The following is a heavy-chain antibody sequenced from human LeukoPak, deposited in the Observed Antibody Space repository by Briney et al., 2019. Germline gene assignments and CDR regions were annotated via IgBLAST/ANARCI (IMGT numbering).Heavy chain of an antibody. CDR3: ARVGNKLFQQSYYYYYMDV. V-gene: IGHV3-30*01. J-gene: IGHJ6*03. CDR2: ISYDGTNK. Sequence: GGSLSLSCAASGFTFRSYAMHWVRQGPGKGQEWVAVISYDGTNKYYADSAKGRFTISRDNSKNTLYLQMNSLRAEETAVYYCARVGNKLFQQSYYYYYMDVWGKGTTVTVSS. CDR1: GFTFRSYA. D-gene: IGHD3-10*01.